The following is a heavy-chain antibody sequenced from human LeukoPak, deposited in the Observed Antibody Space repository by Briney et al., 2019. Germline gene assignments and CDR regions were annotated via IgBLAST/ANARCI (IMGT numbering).Heavy chain of an antibody. Sequence: LSLTCTVSGGSISSGSYYWSWIRQAPGKGLEWVSYISSSGSTIYYADSVKGRFTISRDNAKNSLYLQMNSLRAEDTAVYYCARVVGATGCSDYWGQGTLVTVSS. CDR1: GGSISSGSYY. V-gene: IGHV3-11*01. J-gene: IGHJ4*02. D-gene: IGHD1-26*01. CDR3: ARVVGATGCSDY. CDR2: ISSSGSTI.